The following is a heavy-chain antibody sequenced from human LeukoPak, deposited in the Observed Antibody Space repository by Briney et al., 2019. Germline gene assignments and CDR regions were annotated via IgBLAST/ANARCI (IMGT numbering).Heavy chain of an antibody. V-gene: IGHV3-74*01. CDR1: GFTFSSYW. CDR3: VRDWYHYDFDS. J-gene: IGHJ5*01. Sequence: GGSLRLSCAASGFTFSSYWMHWVRHAPVKGLVWVSRVSRDGNDRIYADSVKGRLTISRDNAKNTLYLQMNSLRVEDTAVYYCVRDWYHYDFDSWGQGTLVTVSS. D-gene: IGHD3-3*01. CDR2: VSRDGNDR.